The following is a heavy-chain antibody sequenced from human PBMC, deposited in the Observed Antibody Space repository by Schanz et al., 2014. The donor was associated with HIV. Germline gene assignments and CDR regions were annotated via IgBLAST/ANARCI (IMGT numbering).Heavy chain of an antibody. V-gene: IGHV3-9*01. CDR2: ISWNSGSI. Sequence: VQLVESGGGLVQPGRSLRLSCAASGFTFDDYAMHWVRQVPGKGLEWVSGISWNSGSIEYADSVKGRFTISRDDVKNSLYLQMNSLRPEDTALYYCAKVPFWGGYFDYWGQGTLVTVSS. J-gene: IGHJ4*02. CDR1: GFTFDDYA. CDR3: AKVPFWGGYFDY. D-gene: IGHD3-3*01.